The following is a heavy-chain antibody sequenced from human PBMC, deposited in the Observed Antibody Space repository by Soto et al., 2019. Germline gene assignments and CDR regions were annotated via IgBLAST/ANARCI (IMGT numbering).Heavy chain of an antibody. Sequence: EVQLVESGGGLVQPGGSLRLSCAASGFTFSSYSMNWVRQAPGKGLEWVSYISSSSSTIYYADSVKGRFTISRDNAKNSLYLQMNSLRDEDTAVYYCAREGREPPGRHYYYYYGMDVWGQGTTVTVSS. D-gene: IGHD1-1*01. V-gene: IGHV3-48*02. J-gene: IGHJ6*02. CDR3: AREGREPPGRHYYYYYGMDV. CDR2: ISSSSSTI. CDR1: GFTFSSYS.